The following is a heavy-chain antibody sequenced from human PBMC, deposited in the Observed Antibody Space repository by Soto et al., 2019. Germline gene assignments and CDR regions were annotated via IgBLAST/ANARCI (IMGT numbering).Heavy chain of an antibody. Sequence: ASVKVSCNASGYTFTSYGISWVRQAPGEGLEWMGWISAYNGNTNYAQKLQGRVTMTTDTSTSTAYMELRSLRSDDTAVYYCASVGPATPFFFYWSDTCGKDTLATVSS. CDR1: GYTFTSYG. CDR2: ISAYNGNT. V-gene: IGHV1-18*01. D-gene: IGHD2-15*01. CDR3: ASVGPATPFFFYWSDT. J-gene: IGHJ5*02.